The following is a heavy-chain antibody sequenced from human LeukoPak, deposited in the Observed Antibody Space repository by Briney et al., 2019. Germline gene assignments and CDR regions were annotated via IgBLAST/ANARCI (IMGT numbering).Heavy chain of an antibody. CDR2: IYTSGST. J-gene: IGHJ4*02. CDR3: ARANGDDFWSGYPNTFDY. V-gene: IGHV4-61*02. CDR1: GGSISSGSYY. Sequence: SETLSLTCTVSGGSISSGSYYWSWIRQPAGKGLEWIGRIYTSGSTNYNPSLKSRVTISVDTSKNQFSLKLSSVTAADTAVYYCARANGDDFWSGYPNTFDYWGQGTLVTVSS. D-gene: IGHD3-3*01.